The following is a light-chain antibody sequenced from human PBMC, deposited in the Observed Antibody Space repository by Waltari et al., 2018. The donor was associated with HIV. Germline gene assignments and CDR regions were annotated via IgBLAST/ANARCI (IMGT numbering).Light chain of an antibody. V-gene: IGLV1-47*01. J-gene: IGLJ3*02. CDR1: ISNIGNSF. CDR2: RND. CDR3: STWDDSLSQWV. Sequence: QSVLSQPPSASGTPGQNTSISCSGDISNIGNSFVYWYQQRPGMAPRLLIYRNDQRPSGVRDRVSGSKSDTSASLAISGLLFEDDADYQCSTWDDSLSQWVFGGGTKLTVL.